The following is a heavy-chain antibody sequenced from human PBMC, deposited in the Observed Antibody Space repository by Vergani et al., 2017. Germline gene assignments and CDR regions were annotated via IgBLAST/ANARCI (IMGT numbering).Heavy chain of an antibody. V-gene: IGHV1-69*01. CDR2: IIPIFGKA. J-gene: IGHJ4*02. D-gene: IGHD3-3*01. Sequence: QVQLVQSGAEVKKPGSSVKVSCKASGGTFSSYAISWVRQAPGQGLEWMGGIIPIFGKANYAQKFRGRVTITADESTSTAYMELSSLRSEDTAVYYCARDSPRGWSGPWAPWTFDYWGQGTLVTVSS. CDR3: ARDSPRGWSGPWAPWTFDY. CDR1: GGTFSSYA.